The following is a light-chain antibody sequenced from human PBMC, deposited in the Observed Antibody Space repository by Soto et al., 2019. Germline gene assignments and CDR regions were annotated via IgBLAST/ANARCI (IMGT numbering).Light chain of an antibody. CDR3: SSYTSSSNNV. CDR1: SSDVGGYNY. Sequence: QSVLTQPASVSGSPGQSITTSCTGTSSDVGGYNYVSWYQQHPGKAPKLMIYEVSNRPSGVSNRFSGSKSGNTASLTISGLQAEDEADYYCSSYTSSSNNVFGTGTKVTVL. CDR2: EVS. V-gene: IGLV2-14*01. J-gene: IGLJ1*01.